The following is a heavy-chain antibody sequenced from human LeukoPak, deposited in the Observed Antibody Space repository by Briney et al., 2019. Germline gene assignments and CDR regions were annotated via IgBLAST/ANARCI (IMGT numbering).Heavy chain of an antibody. CDR2: ISSSGSGGNT. D-gene: IGHD3-9*01. CDR3: ARASALSSVRYFDLTFDY. CDR1: GFTFSTYA. V-gene: IGHV3-23*01. Sequence: GGSLRLSCAASGFTFSTYAMSWVRQAPGKGLEWVSGISSSGSGGNTYYADSVKGRITISRDNSKNTLYLQMDSLRAEDTAVYYCARASALSSVRYFDLTFDYWGQGTLVTVSS. J-gene: IGHJ4*02.